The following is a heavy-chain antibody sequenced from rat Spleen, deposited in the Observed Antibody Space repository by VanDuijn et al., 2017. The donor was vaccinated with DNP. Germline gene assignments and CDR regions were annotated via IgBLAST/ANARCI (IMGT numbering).Heavy chain of an antibody. CDR2: ISYEGSST. CDR1: GFTFSDYY. J-gene: IGHJ1*01. Sequence: EVQLVESGGGLVQPGRSLKLSCAASGFTFSDYYMAWVRQAPKKGLELVAAISYEGSSTYYGDSVKGRFTISRDNAKTTLYLQMNSLRYEATATYYCARGVYYYSATYWYFDFWGPGTMVTVSS. CDR3: ARGVYYYSATYWYFDF. D-gene: IGHD1-1*01. V-gene: IGHV5-22*01.